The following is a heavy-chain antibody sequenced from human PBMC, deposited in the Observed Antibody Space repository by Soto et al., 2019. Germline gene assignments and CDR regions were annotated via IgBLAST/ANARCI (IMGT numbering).Heavy chain of an antibody. CDR2: ISYDGSNK. J-gene: IGHJ5*01. D-gene: IGHD2-15*01. V-gene: IGHV3-30*18. CDR3: SKDPGLAEEYCSGGSCYTVFNWFCF. CDR1: GFTFSSYG. Sequence: QVQLVESGGGVVQPGRSLRLSCAASGFTFSSYGMHWVRQAPGKGLELVAVISYDGSNKYYADSVKGRFTISRDHSKNSPQLEMIHLIPEDTVLYYWSKDPGLAEEYCSGGSCYTVFNWFCFWGHGTLPTVSS.